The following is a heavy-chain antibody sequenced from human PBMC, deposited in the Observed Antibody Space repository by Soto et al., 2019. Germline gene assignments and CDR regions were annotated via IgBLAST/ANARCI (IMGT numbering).Heavy chain of an antibody. CDR1: WFTLDDPW. CDR2: IKFGDSDL. J-gene: IGHJ5*02. V-gene: IGHV5-51*01. D-gene: IGHD3-10*01. CDR3: ARQITGRFDL. Sequence: PGESPVISCSSTWFTLDDPWIVRVRQMPGQGPEWMGIIKFGDSDLRYSPSFPDQFTISADAAVNPAYLPEASLWACHTAPYLCARQITGRFDLWGQGTLVTVSS.